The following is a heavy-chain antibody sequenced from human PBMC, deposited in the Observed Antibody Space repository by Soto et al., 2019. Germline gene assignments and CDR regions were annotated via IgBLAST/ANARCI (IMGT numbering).Heavy chain of an antibody. Sequence: QVQLVQSGAEVKKPGASVKVSCRASGYTFTSYVISWVRQAPGQVLEWMGWISAYNGNTNFAQKLQGRVTMTTDTSTSTAYMELRSLRSDDTAVYYCARVVATVAGPYGMDVWGQGTTVTVSS. V-gene: IGHV1-18*01. J-gene: IGHJ6*02. CDR3: ARVVATVAGPYGMDV. D-gene: IGHD6-19*01. CDR1: GYTFTSYV. CDR2: ISAYNGNT.